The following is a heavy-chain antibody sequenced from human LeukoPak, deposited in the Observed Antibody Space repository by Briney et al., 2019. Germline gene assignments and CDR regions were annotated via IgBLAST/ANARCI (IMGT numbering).Heavy chain of an antibody. Sequence: SETLSLTCTVSGGSISSSSYYWGWTRQPPGKGLEWIGSIYYSGSTYYNPSLKSRVTISVDTSKNQFSLKLSSVTAADTAVYYCASSQYDEYYFDYWGQGTLVTVSS. V-gene: IGHV4-39*01. CDR1: GGSISSSSYY. CDR3: ASSQYDEYYFDY. J-gene: IGHJ4*02. CDR2: IYYSGST. D-gene: IGHD3-16*01.